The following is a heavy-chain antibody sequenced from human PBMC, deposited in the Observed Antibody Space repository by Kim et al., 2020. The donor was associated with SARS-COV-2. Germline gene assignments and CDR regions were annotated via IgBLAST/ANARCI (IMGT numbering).Heavy chain of an antibody. Sequence: SETLSLTCTVSGGSISSGGYYWSWIRQHPGKGLEWIGYIYYSGSTYYNPSLKSRVTISVDTSKNQFSLKLSSVTAADTAVYYCAREIGVVPAAMPFNWFDPWGQGTLVTVSS. V-gene: IGHV4-31*03. CDR2: IYYSGST. J-gene: IGHJ5*02. CDR1: GGSISSGGYY. CDR3: AREIGVVPAAMPFNWFDP. D-gene: IGHD2-2*01.